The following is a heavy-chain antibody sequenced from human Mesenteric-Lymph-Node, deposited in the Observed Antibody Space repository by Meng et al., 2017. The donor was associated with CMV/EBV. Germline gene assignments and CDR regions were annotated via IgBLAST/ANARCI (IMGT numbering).Heavy chain of an antibody. CDR3: AGVSGSFDY. CDR1: GGSISSYY. V-gene: IGHV4-59*01. J-gene: IGHJ4*02. CDR2: IYYSGST. Sequence: GSLRLSCTVSGGSISSYYWSWIRQPPGKGLEWIGYIYYSGSTNYNPSLKSRVTISVDTSKNQFSPKLSSVTAADTAVYYCAGVSGSFDYWGQGTLVTV. D-gene: IGHD6-19*01.